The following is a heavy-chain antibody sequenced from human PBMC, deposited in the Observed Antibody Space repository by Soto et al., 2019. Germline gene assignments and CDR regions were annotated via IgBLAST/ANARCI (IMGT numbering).Heavy chain of an antibody. V-gene: IGHV3-43*01. D-gene: IGHD2-8*01. CDR2: ISWDGGST. J-gene: IGHJ4*02. Sequence: GGSLRLSCAASGFTFDDYTMHWVRQAPGKGLEWVSLISWDGGSTYYADSVKGRFTISRDNSKNSLYLQMNSLRTEDTAVYYCAKEIASRYCTNGVCYSVVFDYWGQGTLVTVSS. CDR3: AKEIASRYCTNGVCYSVVFDY. CDR1: GFTFDDYT.